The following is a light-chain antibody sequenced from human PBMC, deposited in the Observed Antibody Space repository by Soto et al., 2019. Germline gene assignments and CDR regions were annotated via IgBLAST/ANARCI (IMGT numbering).Light chain of an antibody. Sequence: DIQVTQSPSTLCRAGGESSSLMWLSCQGISSWLAWYQQKPGKAPKLLIYAASSLQSGVPPRFSGSGSGTEFTLTISSLLPDDFATYYCQQLNSFPGAFGQGTRLEN. CDR1: QGISSW. CDR3: QQLNSFPGA. J-gene: IGKJ5*01. CDR2: AAS. V-gene: IGKV1-12*01.